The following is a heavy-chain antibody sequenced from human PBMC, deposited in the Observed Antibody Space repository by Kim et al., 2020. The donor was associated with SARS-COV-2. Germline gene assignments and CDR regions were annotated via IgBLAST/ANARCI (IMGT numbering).Heavy chain of an antibody. V-gene: IGHV3-11*01. CDR3: ARAMSRFSYYYGMDV. J-gene: IGHJ6*02. Sequence: YAESVKGRFTISRDDAKKSLFLQMSSLRVEDTAVYYCARAMSRFSYYYGMDVWGQGTTVTVTS. D-gene: IGHD3-3*01.